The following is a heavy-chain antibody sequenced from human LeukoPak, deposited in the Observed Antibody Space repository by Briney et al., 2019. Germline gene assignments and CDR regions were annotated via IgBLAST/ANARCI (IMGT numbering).Heavy chain of an antibody. J-gene: IGHJ4*02. Sequence: SETLSLTCTVSGGSISSYYWSWIRQPAGKGLQWIGRFYTSGSTNYNPSPKSRVTMSVDTSKNQFSLKLSSVTAADTAVYYCARAHYDFWSAYLDFWGQGTLVTVSS. CDR2: FYTSGST. D-gene: IGHD3-3*01. V-gene: IGHV4-4*07. CDR3: ARAHYDFWSAYLDF. CDR1: GGSISSYY.